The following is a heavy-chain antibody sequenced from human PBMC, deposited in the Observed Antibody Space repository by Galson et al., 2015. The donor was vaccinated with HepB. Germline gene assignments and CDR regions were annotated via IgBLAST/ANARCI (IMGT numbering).Heavy chain of an antibody. Sequence: SVKVSCKASGYTFTSHDVNWVRQATGQGLEWMGWMNPNSGNSGYAQKLQGRVTMTRNTSISTAYMELSNLTSEDAGVYYCARHYGNYYYYYGMDVWGQGTTVTVSS. CDR3: ARHYGNYYYYYGMDV. CDR2: MNPNSGNS. CDR1: GYTFTSHD. J-gene: IGHJ6*02. D-gene: IGHD4-17*01. V-gene: IGHV1-8*01.